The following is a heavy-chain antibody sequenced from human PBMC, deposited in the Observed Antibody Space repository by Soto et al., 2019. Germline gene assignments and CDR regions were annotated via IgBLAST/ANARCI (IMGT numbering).Heavy chain of an antibody. J-gene: IGHJ5*02. CDR3: SRERPRGFDP. V-gene: IGHV1-8*01. CDR1: GYTFTSYD. CDR2: MNPNSGNT. Sequence: QVQLVQYGAEVKKPGASVKVSCKASGYTFTSYDINWVRQATGQGLEWMGWMNPNSGNTAYAQKFLGRVTMTTNTSISTAYMELSSLKPKYTAVHSRSRERPRGFDPWGQGTLVTVSS.